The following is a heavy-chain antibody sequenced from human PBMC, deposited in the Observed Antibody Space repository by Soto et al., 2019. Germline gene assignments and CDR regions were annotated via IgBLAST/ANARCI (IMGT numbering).Heavy chain of an antibody. Sequence: GGSLRLSCAASGFTFSSYAMSWVRQAPGKGLEWVSAISGSGGSTYYADSVKGRFTISRDNSKNTLYLQMNSLRAEDTAVYYCAKTDAGWLLAHYYYGMDVWGQGTTVTVSS. D-gene: IGHD3-22*01. V-gene: IGHV3-23*01. CDR3: AKTDAGWLLAHYYYGMDV. CDR2: ISGSGGST. CDR1: GFTFSSYA. J-gene: IGHJ6*02.